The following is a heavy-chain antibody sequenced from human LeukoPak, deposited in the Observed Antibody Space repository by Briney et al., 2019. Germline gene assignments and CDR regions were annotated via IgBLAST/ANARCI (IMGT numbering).Heavy chain of an antibody. CDR3: AKERATTTTFDY. J-gene: IGHJ4*02. CDR2: ISGSGGGT. D-gene: IGHD1-26*01. V-gene: IGHV3-23*01. CDR1: GFTFSNYA. Sequence: GGSLRLSCAASGFTFSNYAMSWVRQAPGKGLEWVLLISGSGGGTYYANSVKGRFTISRDNSKNTLYLQMDSLRTEDTAVYYCAKERATTTTFDYWGQGTLITVSS.